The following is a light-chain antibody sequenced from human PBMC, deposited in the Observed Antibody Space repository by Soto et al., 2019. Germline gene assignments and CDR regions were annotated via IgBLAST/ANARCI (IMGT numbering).Light chain of an antibody. J-gene: IGLJ2*01. Sequence: QSVLTQPASVSGSPGQSITISCTGTSSDVGGYNYVSWYQHHPGKAPKLLIYEVSNRPSGVSNRFSGSKSGNTASLTISGLQVEDEADYYCNSYTSSTTLVFGGGTKLTVL. CDR3: NSYTSSTTLV. V-gene: IGLV2-14*01. CDR1: SSDVGGYNY. CDR2: EVS.